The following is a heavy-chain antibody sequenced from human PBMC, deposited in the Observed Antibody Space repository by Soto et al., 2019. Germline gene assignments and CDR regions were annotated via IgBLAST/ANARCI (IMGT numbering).Heavy chain of an antibody. V-gene: IGHV3-23*01. J-gene: IGHJ3*02. CDR2: ISGSGGST. CDR3: AKDLLYCTNGVCYDAFDI. Sequence: PGGSLRLSCAASGFTFSSYAMSWVCQAPGKGLEWVSAISGSGGSTYYADSVKGRFTISRDNSKNTLYLQMNSLRAEDTAVYYCAKDLLYCTNGVCYDAFDIWGQGTMVTV. CDR1: GFTFSSYA. D-gene: IGHD2-8*01.